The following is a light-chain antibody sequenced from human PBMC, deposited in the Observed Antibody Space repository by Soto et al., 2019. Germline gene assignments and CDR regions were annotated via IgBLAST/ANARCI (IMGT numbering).Light chain of an antibody. CDR2: AAS. V-gene: IGKV1-6*02. CDR3: LQDYNYPRT. CDR1: QDIRNE. Sequence: AIQMTQSPSSLSASVGDRVTITCRASQDIRNELGWYQQKPGKAPNLLIYAASSVHTGVPSRFSGSGSGTYFTLTINGLQPDDFATYYCLQDYNYPRTFGRGTKVEV. J-gene: IGKJ1*01.